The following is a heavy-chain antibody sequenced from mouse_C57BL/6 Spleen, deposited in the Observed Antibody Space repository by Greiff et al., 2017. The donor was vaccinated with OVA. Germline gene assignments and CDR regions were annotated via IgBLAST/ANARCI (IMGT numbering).Heavy chain of an antibody. V-gene: IGHV5-2*01. CDR3: ARQAGTGYFDV. CDR2: INRDGGST. D-gene: IGHD4-1*01. CDR1: EYAFPSHD. J-gene: IGHJ1*03. Sequence: DVKLVESGGGLVQPGESLKLSCESNEYAFPSHDMSWVRKTPEKRLELVAAINRDGGSTYYPDTMERRFTISRDNTKKTLYLQMSRLRSEDTALYYCARQAGTGYFDVWGTGTTVTVSS.